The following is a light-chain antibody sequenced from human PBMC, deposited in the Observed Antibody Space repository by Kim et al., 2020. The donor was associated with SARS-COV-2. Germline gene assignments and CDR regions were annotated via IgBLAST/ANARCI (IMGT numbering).Light chain of an antibody. J-gene: IGLJ3*02. CDR2: RNN. CDR1: SSNVGSTS. V-gene: IGLV1-47*01. Sequence: GQRATISCSRSSSNVGSTSVYWYQQLPGTAPKLLIHRNNQRPSGVPDRFSGSKSGTSASLAISGLRSEEEADYYCAAWDDSLRGWVFGGGTQLTVL. CDR3: AAWDDSLRGWV.